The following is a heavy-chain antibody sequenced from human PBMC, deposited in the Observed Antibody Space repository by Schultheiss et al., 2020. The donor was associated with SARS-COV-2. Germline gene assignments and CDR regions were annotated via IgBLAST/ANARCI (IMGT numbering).Heavy chain of an antibody. D-gene: IGHD3-10*01. V-gene: IGHV4-59*01. CDR2: IYYSGST. Sequence: SETLSLTCAVYGGSFSGYYWSWIRQPPGKGLEWIGYIYYSGSTNYNPSLKSRVTMSVDTSKNQFSLKLSSVTAADTAVYYCARGPSGDWGQGTLVTVSS. CDR3: ARGPSGD. CDR1: GGSFSGYY. J-gene: IGHJ4*02.